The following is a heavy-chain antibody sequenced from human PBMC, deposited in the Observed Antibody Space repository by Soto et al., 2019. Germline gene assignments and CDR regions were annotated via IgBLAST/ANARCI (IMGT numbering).Heavy chain of an antibody. Sequence: ESGGGLIQPGGSLRLFCAVSGFTVRANYMSWVRQAPGKGLEWVSVIYSGGTTYYADSVKGRFIISRDISKNTLYLQMNILRAEDTAVYYCHGYGYWGQGTLVTVSS. J-gene: IGHJ4*02. CDR2: IYSGGTT. CDR3: HGYGY. CDR1: GFTVRANY. D-gene: IGHD5-12*01. V-gene: IGHV3-53*01.